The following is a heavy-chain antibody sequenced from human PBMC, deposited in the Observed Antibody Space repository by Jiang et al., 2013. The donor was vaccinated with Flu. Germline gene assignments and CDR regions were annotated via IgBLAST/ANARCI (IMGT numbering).Heavy chain of an antibody. CDR2: IIPILGIA. V-gene: IGHV1-69*04. J-gene: IGHJ6*02. CDR3: ARANGEVYYGMDV. D-gene: IGHD3-3*01. CDR1: GGTFSSYA. Sequence: SGAEVKKPGSSVKVSCKASGGTFSSYAISWVRQAPGQGLEWMGRIIPILGIANYAQKFQGRVTITADKSTSTAYMELSSLRSEDTAVYYCARANGEVYYGMDVWGQGTTVTVSS.